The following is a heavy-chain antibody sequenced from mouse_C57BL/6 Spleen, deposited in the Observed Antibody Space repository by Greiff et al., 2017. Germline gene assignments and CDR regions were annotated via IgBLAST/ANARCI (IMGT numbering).Heavy chain of an antibody. Sequence: QVQLQQSGPELVKPGASVKISCKASGYAFSSSWMNWVKQRPGKGLEWIGRIYPGDGDTNYNGKFKGKATLTADKSSSTACMQLSSLTSEDSAVYFCASESPLIYYGYDVGAMDYWGQGTSVTVSS. CDR1: GYAFSSSW. CDR3: ASESPLIYYGYDVGAMDY. D-gene: IGHD2-2*01. CDR2: IYPGDGDT. V-gene: IGHV1-82*01. J-gene: IGHJ4*01.